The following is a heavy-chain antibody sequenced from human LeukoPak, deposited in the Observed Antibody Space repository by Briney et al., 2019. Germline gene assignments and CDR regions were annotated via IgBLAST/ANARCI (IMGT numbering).Heavy chain of an antibody. V-gene: IGHV1-2*02. CDR2: INPNSGGT. D-gene: IGHD6-6*01. Sequence: ASVKVSCKASGYTFIGYYMYWVRQAPGQGLEWMGWINPNSGGTNYSQKFQGRVTMTRDTSTSTVYMELSSLRSEDTAVYYCARDKGRDYSSSSGDAFDIWGQGTMVTVSS. CDR3: ARDKGRDYSSSSGDAFDI. CDR1: GYTFIGYY. J-gene: IGHJ3*02.